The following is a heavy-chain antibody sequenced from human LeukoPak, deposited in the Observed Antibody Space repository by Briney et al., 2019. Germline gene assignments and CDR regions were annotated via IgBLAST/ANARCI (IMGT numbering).Heavy chain of an antibody. Sequence: PSQTLYLTCTVSGGSINSGNYYWSWIRQPAGKGLEWIGRIYTSGSTNSHPSLRTRVTISVDTSRNQFSLKLSSVTAADTAVYYCARGASYDSDDAFDIWGQGTMVTVSS. CDR1: GGSINSGNYY. CDR3: ARGASYDSDDAFDI. J-gene: IGHJ3*02. D-gene: IGHD3-3*01. CDR2: IYTSGST. V-gene: IGHV4-61*02.